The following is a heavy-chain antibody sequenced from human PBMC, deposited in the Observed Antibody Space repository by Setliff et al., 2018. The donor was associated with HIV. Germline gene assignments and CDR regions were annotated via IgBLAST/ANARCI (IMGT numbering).Heavy chain of an antibody. CDR3: TREVVPDAIGYYYYMDV. CDR1: GFTFSKAW. Sequence: PGGSLRLSCAASGFTFSKAWMNWVRQAPGKGLEWVGRIKSKTDGGTTDYAAPVKGRFTISRDDSKSIAYLQMNSLKTEDTPVYYCTREVVPDAIGYYYYMDVWGKGTTVTVSS. D-gene: IGHD2-2*01. CDR2: IKSKTDGGTT. J-gene: IGHJ6*03. V-gene: IGHV3-15*01.